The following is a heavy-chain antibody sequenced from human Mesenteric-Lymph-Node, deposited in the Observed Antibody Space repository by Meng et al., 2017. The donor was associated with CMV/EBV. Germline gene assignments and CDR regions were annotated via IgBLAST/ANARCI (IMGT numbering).Heavy chain of an antibody. J-gene: IGHJ6*02. CDR1: GFTFWSYW. CDR3: VRDYRVLVSGLSDHTVSYYRGMDV. D-gene: IGHD5/OR15-5a*01. Sequence: GESLMISCVASGFTFWSYWMSWVRQAPGKGLEWVANIKQDGGEHYYVEYVAGRFTIFRDNAKNAVYLEMNSLRADDTAVYYCVRDYRVLVSGLSDHTVSYYRGMDVWGQGTTVTVSS. V-gene: IGHV3-7*01. CDR2: IKQDGGEH.